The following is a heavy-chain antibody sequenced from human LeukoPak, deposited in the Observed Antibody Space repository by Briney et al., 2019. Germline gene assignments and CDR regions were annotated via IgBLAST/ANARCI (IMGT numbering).Heavy chain of an antibody. CDR3: ARGHCTNAICRTFDY. Sequence: VASVKVSCKASGYTFTSYGISWVRQAPGQGLEWMGWINADNGGTRYAEKFQGRVTMTRDTSISTVYMELSRLTSDDTALYYCARGHCTNAICRTFDYWGQGTLVTVSS. CDR1: GYTFTSYG. CDR2: INADNGGT. D-gene: IGHD2-8*01. J-gene: IGHJ4*02. V-gene: IGHV1-2*02.